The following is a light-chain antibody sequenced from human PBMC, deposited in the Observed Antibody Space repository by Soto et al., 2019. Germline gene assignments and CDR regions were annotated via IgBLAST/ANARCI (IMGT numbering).Light chain of an antibody. J-gene: IGKJ4*01. CDR1: QSVSSNY. CDR3: QQYGRSLT. CDR2: GAS. Sequence: EIVLTQSPGTLSLSPGERATLSCRASQSVSSNYLAWYQQKPGQAPRLGIFGASNRATAIPDRFSGSGSGTDFTLTISRLEPEDFAAYYCQQYGRSLTFGGGTKVEIK. V-gene: IGKV3-20*01.